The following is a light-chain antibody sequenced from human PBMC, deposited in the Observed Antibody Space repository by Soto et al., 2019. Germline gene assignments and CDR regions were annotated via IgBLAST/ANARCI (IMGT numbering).Light chain of an antibody. Sequence: QSALAQPASVSGSPGQSITISCTGTSSDVGAYNYVSWYHQHPGKAPKLMIYEVRGRPSGVSNRFSGSKSGNTASLTISGLQAEDEGDYFCSSYGSTSARYVFGTGTKETVL. CDR3: SSYGSTSARYV. CDR1: SSDVGAYNY. V-gene: IGLV2-14*01. J-gene: IGLJ1*01. CDR2: EVR.